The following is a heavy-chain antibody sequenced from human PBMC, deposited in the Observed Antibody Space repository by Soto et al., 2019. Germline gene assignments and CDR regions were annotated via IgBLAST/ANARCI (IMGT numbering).Heavy chain of an antibody. D-gene: IGHD3-22*01. Sequence: LRLSCSASGFTFSSYAMHWVRQAPGKGLEYVSSISTNGGSTHYADSVKGRFTISRDNSKSTQYLQMSSLRADDTAVYYCVKGEYYYDSSGYYPFDYWGQGNLVTVSS. V-gene: IGHV3-64D*06. J-gene: IGHJ4*02. CDR2: ISTNGGST. CDR1: GFTFSSYA. CDR3: VKGEYYYDSSGYYPFDY.